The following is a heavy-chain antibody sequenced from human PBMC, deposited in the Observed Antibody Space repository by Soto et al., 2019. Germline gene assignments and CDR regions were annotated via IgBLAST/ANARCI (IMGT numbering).Heavy chain of an antibody. CDR1: GGSSSDYY. D-gene: IGHD5-12*01. J-gene: IGHJ4*02. Sequence: SETLSLTCPVSGGSSSDYYWSWIRQPPGKGLEWVGYIYYTGSTTYNPSLKSRLTLSVDTSKNQFSLKLRSVSAADTAVYYCARLGRWLQALDSWGQGTLVTVSS. CDR2: IYYTGST. V-gene: IGHV4-59*08. CDR3: ARLGRWLQALDS.